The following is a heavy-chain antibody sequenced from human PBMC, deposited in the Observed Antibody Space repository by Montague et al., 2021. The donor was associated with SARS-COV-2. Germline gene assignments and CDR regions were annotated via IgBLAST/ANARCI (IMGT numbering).Heavy chain of an antibody. J-gene: IGHJ4*02. CDR3: ARPYYDILTGYYMAFDY. Sequence: PALVKPTQTLTLTCTFSGFSLSTSGMCVSWIRQPPGKALEWLALIDWDDDKYYSTSLKTRLTISKDTSKNQVVLTMTNMDPVDTATYYCARPYYDILTGYYMAFDYWGQGTLVTVSS. V-gene: IGHV2-70*01. CDR1: GFSLSTSGMC. D-gene: IGHD3-9*01. CDR2: IDWDDDK.